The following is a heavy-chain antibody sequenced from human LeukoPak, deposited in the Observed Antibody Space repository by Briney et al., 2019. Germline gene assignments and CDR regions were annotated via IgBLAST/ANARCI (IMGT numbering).Heavy chain of an antibody. CDR1: GGSVNSGSYY. CDR3: ARGGSYFGN. J-gene: IGHJ4*02. D-gene: IGHD1-26*01. Sequence: SETLSLTCTVSGGSVNSGSYYWSWIRQPPGKGLEWIGYIYYSGSTNHNPSLKSRVTISVDTFKNQFSLQLSSVTAADTAVYYCARGGSYFGNWGQGTLVTVSS. CDR2: IYYSGST. V-gene: IGHV4-61*01.